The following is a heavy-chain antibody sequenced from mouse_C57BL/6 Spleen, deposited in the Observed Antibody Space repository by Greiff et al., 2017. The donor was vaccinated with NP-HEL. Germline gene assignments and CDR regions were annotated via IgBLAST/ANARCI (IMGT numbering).Heavy chain of an antibody. D-gene: IGHD1-1*01. CDR1: GYTFTSYW. Sequence: VQLQQSGAELVRPGSSVKLSCKASGYTFTSYWMHWVKQRPIQGLEWIGNIDPSDSETHYNQKFKDKATLTVDKSSSTAYMQLSSLTSEDSAVYYCARLGYYGSGAYWGQGTLVTVSA. J-gene: IGHJ3*01. CDR2: IDPSDSET. V-gene: IGHV1-52*01. CDR3: ARLGYYGSGAY.